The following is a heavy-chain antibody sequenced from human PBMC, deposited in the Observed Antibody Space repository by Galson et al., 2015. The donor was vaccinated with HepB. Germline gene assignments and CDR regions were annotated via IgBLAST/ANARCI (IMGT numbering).Heavy chain of an antibody. CDR1: GFIFSGHG. D-gene: IGHD1-7*01. J-gene: IGHJ4*02. CDR3: ARRFLNSGTHDY. V-gene: IGHV3-23*01. Sequence: SLRLSRAGSGFIFSGHGMTWVRQAPGKGLEWVSTISANARGTDYADTVKGRFTISRDNPRNTLYLQMNRIRVEDAAIYYCARRFLNSGTHDYWGQGTLVTVSS. CDR2: ISANARGT.